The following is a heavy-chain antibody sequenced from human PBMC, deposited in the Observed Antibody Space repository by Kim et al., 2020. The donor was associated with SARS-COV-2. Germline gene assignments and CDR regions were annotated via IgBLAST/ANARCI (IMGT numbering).Heavy chain of an antibody. J-gene: IGHJ3*02. CDR3: ARGGSQGAFDI. CDR2: T. D-gene: IGHD1-26*01. Sequence: TNYAQKFQGRVTMTRDTSISTAYMELSRLRSDDTAVYYCARGGSQGAFDIWGQGTMVTVSS. V-gene: IGHV1-2*02.